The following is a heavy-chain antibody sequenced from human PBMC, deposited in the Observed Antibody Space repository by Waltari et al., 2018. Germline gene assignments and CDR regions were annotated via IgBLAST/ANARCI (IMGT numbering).Heavy chain of an antibody. CDR1: GGSISSYY. Sequence: QVQLQESGPGLVKPSETLSLTCTVSGGSISSYYWSWIRQPPGKGLEWIGYIYYSGSTNYNPSLKSRVTISVDTSKNQFSLKLSSVTAADTAVYYCARARRGYYYDSSGYYYFDYWGQGTLVTVSS. CDR2: IYYSGST. CDR3: ARARRGYYYDSSGYYYFDY. D-gene: IGHD3-22*01. V-gene: IGHV4-59*01. J-gene: IGHJ4*02.